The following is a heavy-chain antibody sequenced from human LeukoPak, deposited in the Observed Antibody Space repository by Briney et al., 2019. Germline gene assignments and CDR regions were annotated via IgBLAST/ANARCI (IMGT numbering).Heavy chain of an antibody. Sequence: GGSLRLSCEASGFIFSSYGFHWVRQAPGKGLEWVANIKQDGSEKYYVDSVRGRFTISRDNAKNSLYLQMNSLRAEVTAVYYCARDRTAITYYYGMDVWGQGTTATVSS. D-gene: IGHD5-18*01. J-gene: IGHJ6*02. V-gene: IGHV3-7*01. CDR2: IKQDGSEK. CDR1: GFIFSSYG. CDR3: ARDRTAITYYYGMDV.